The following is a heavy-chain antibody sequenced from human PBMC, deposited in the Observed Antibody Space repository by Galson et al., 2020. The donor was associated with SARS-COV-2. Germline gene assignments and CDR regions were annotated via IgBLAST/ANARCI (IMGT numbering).Heavy chain of an antibody. J-gene: IGHJ6*03. CDR1: GYSFTSYW. V-gene: IGHV5-51*01. CDR3: ARRNYDFWSVYYTDGDYYYYYMDV. Sequence: GESLKLSCKGSGYSFTSYWIGWVRQMPGKGLEWMGSIYPGDSDTRYSPSFQGQVTISADKSISTAYLQWSSLKASDTAMYYCARRNYDFWSVYYTDGDYYYYYMDVWGKGTTVTVSS. D-gene: IGHD3-3*01. CDR2: IYPGDSDT.